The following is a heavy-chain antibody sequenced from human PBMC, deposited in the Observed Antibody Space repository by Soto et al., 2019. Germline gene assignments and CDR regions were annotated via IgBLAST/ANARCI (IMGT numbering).Heavy chain of an antibody. D-gene: IGHD1-26*01. V-gene: IGHV1-3*01. Sequence: GASVKVSCKASGYTFTSYAMHWVRQAPGQRLEWMGWINAGNGNTNFSQKFQGRFTISRDDSKNTLYLQMNSLRVEDTALYYCAKRGGSVGATTNYFDNWGQGTLVTVSS. J-gene: IGHJ4*02. CDR1: GYTFTSYA. CDR2: INAGNGNT. CDR3: AKRGGSVGATTNYFDN.